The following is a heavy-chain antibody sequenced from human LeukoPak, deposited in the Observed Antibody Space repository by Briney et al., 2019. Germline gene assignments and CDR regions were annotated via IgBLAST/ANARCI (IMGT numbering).Heavy chain of an antibody. CDR1: GGSFSGYY. CDR3: ARVSPIVVGTLDV. D-gene: IGHD2-15*01. V-gene: IGHV4-34*01. CDR2: INHSGST. J-gene: IGHJ6*02. Sequence: SETLSLTCAVYGGSFSGYYWSWIRQPPGKGLEWIGEINHSGSTNYNPSLKSRVTISVDTSKNQFSLKLSSVTAADTAVYYCARVSPIVVGTLDVWGQGTTVTVSS.